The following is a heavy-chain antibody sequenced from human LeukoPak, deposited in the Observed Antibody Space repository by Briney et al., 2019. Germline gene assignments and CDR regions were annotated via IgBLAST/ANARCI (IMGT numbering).Heavy chain of an antibody. CDR2: ISYDGSNK. J-gene: IGHJ3*02. V-gene: IGHV3-30*04. CDR3: AANSEAAAILAAFDI. Sequence: PGGSLRLSCAASGFTFSSYAMNWVRQAPGKGLEWVAVISYDGSNKYYADSVKGRFTISRDNSKNTLYLQMNSLRAEDTAVYYCAANSEAAAILAAFDIWGQGTMVKVSS. CDR1: GFTFSSYA. D-gene: IGHD2-2*01.